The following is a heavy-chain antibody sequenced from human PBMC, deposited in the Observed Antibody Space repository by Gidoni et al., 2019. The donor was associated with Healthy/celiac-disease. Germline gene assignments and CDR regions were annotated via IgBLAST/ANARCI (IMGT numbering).Heavy chain of an antibody. Sequence: QVQLVESGGGVVQPGRSLRLSCAASGFTFSSYAMHWVRQAPGKGLEWVAVISYDGSNKYYADSVKGRFTISRDNSKNTLYLQMNSLRAEDTAVYYCAREGVVVVADYYFDYWGQGTLVTVSS. D-gene: IGHD2-15*01. V-gene: IGHV3-30-3*01. CDR1: GFTFSSYA. CDR2: ISYDGSNK. J-gene: IGHJ4*02. CDR3: AREGVVVVADYYFDY.